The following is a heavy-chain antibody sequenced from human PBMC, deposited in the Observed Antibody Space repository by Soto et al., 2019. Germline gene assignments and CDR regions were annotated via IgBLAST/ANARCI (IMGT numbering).Heavy chain of an antibody. CDR1: GDTFSRSSYY. CDR2: MYYGVTT. J-gene: IGHJ4*02. V-gene: IGHV4-39*01. D-gene: IGHD4-17*01. CDR3: ARHVRLADNGGFYYFDY. Sequence: SETLSLTCTVSGDTFSRSSYYWGWIRQPPGKGLEWIGSMYYGVTTDYNASLTSRVTVSADTSKIQFSLRLRVVTAADTVLFFCARHVRLADNGGFYYFDYWGQGILVTVSS.